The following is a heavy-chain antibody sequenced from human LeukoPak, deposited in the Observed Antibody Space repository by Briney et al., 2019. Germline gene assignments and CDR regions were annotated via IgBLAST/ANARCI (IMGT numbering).Heavy chain of an antibody. CDR3: AKAPRRYYDFWSGYPNWFDP. CDR2: ISYDGSNK. Sequence: GRSLRLSCAASGFTFSSYAMHWVRQAPGKGLEWVAVISYDGSNKYYADSVKGRFTISRDNSKNALYLQMNSLRAEDTAVYYCAKAPRRYYDFWSGYPNWFDPWGQGTLVTVSS. D-gene: IGHD3-3*01. CDR1: GFTFSSYA. J-gene: IGHJ5*02. V-gene: IGHV3-30-3*01.